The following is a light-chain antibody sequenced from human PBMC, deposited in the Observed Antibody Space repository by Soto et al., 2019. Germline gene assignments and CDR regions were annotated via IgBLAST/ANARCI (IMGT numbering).Light chain of an antibody. CDR3: SSYTTTSTLVV. CDR2: EVT. Sequence: QSVLTQPASVSGSPGQSITISCTGTSSDVGGYNYVSWYQHHPGKAPKLIIYEVTKWPSGISNRFSGSKSGNTASLTISGLQAEDEADYYCSSYTTTSTLVVFGGGTKLTVL. V-gene: IGLV2-14*01. CDR1: SSDVGGYNY. J-gene: IGLJ2*01.